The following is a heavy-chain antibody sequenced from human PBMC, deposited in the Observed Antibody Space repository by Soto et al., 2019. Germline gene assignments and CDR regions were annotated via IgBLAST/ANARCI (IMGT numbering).Heavy chain of an antibody. CDR1: GFTFSSYA. CDR3: ARDSTSGSYPTFDY. Sequence: GGSLRLSCAASGFTFSSYAMHWVRQAPGKGLEWVAVISYDGSNKYYADSVKGRFTISRDNSKNTLYLQMNSLRAEDTAVYYCARDSTSGSYPTFDYWGQGTLVTVSS. V-gene: IGHV3-30-3*01. J-gene: IGHJ4*02. D-gene: IGHD1-26*01. CDR2: ISYDGSNK.